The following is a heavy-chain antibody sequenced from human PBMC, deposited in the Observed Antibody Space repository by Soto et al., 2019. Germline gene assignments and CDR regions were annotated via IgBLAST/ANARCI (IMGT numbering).Heavy chain of an antibody. CDR1: GFSLSTSGVG. D-gene: IGHD2-15*01. CDR3: AHSLGRGGYCSGGSCYKFDY. V-gene: IGHV2-5*02. CDR2: IYWDDDK. J-gene: IGHJ4*02. Sequence: GTGPTLVNPTQTLTLTCTFSGFSLSTSGVGVGWIRQPPGKALVWLALIYWDDDKRYSPSLKSRLTITKDTSKNQVVLTMTNMDPVDTATYYCAHSLGRGGYCSGGSCYKFDYWGQGTLVTVSS.